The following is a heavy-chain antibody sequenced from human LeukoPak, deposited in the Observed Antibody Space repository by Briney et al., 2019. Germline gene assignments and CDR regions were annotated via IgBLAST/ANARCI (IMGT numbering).Heavy chain of an antibody. V-gene: IGHV3-23*01. J-gene: IGHJ4*02. Sequence: GGSLRLSCAASGFTFSSYAMSWVRQAPGKGLEWVSAISGSGGSTYYADSVKGRFTISRDNSKNTLYLQMNSLRAGDTAVYYCANLELIDYFDYWGQGTLVTVSS. CDR3: ANLELIDYFDY. D-gene: IGHD1-26*01. CDR1: GFTFSSYA. CDR2: ISGSGGST.